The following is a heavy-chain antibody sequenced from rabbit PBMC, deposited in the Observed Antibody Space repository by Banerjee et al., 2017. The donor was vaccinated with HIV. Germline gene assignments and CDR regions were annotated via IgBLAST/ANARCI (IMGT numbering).Heavy chain of an antibody. CDR1: GFSFSSGYY. CDR3: ARDSVVGSYGYTDLDL. V-gene: IGHV1S40*01. J-gene: IGHJ4*01. Sequence: QSLEESGGGLVQPEGSLALTCTASGFSFSSGYYMCWVRQAPGKGLEWIACIYGGGTDKSYYSSWARGRFTISRSTSLNTVTLEMTSLTAADTTNYFCARDSVVGSYGYTDLDLWGPGTLVTVS. CDR2: IYGGGTDKS. D-gene: IGHD6-1*01.